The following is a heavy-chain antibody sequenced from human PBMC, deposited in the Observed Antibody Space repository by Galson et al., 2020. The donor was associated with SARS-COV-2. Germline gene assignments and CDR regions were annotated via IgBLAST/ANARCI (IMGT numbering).Heavy chain of an antibody. CDR3: ARESSMVRGVKGFYYYYYGMDV. CDR2: MNPNSGNT. Sequence: GESLKISCKASGYTFTSYDINWVRQATGQGLEWMGWMNPNSGNTGYAQKFQGRVTMTRNTSISTAYMELSSLRSEDTAVYYCARESSMVRGVKGFYYYYYGMDVWGQGTTVTVSS. J-gene: IGHJ6*02. CDR1: GYTFTSYD. V-gene: IGHV1-8*01. D-gene: IGHD3-10*01.